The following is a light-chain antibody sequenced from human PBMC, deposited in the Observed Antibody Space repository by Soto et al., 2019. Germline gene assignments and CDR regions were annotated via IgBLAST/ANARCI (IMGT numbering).Light chain of an antibody. CDR2: GDN. V-gene: IGLV1-40*01. CDR1: SSNLGAGYD. J-gene: IGLJ2*01. CDR3: QSYDSSLSAVV. Sequence: QSVLTQPPAVSGAPGQRVTISCTGSSSNLGAGYDVHWYQHLPGTAPKLLIYGDNNRPSGVPDRFSGSKSGTSASLAITGLQGEDEGDHNCQSYDSSLSAVVFGGGTKLTVL.